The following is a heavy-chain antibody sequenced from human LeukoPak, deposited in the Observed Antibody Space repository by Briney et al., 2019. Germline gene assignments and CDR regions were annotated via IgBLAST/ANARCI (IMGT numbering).Heavy chain of an antibody. V-gene: IGHV3-30*02. CDR2: IRYDGSNK. J-gene: IGHJ5*02. D-gene: IGHD3-10*01. Sequence: QPGGSLRLSCAASGFTFSSYGMHWVRQAPGKGLEWVAFIRYDGSNKYYADSVKGRFTISRDNSKNTLYLQMNSLRAEDTAVYYCAKDYLQYYYGSGSYSFAHWGQGTLVTVSS. CDR1: GFTFSSYG. CDR3: AKDYLQYYYGSGSYSFAH.